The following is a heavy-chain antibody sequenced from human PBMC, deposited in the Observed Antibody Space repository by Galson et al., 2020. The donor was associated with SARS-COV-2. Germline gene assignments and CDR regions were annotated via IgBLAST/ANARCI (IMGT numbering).Heavy chain of an antibody. V-gene: IGHV4-34*01. D-gene: IGHD2-21*02. CDR3: AREENFFLVVTVTRMCYFDY. CDR2: INHSGST. CDR1: GGSFSGYY. Sequence: SESLSLTCAVYGGSFSGYYWSWIRQPPGKGLEWIGEINHSGSTNYNPSLKSRVTISVDTSKNHFSLKLSSVTAADTAVYYCAREENFFLVVTVTRMCYFDYWGRGTLATVSS. J-gene: IGHJ4*02.